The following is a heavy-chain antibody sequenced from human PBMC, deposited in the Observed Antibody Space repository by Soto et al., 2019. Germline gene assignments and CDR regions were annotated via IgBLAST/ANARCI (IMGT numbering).Heavy chain of an antibody. CDR2: ISGSGGST. V-gene: IGHV3-23*01. CDR1: GFTFSSYA. D-gene: IGHD3-22*01. CDR3: AKAGGDYYDSSGYYYTYGDAFDI. Sequence: GWSLRLSCAASGFTFSSYAMSWVRQAPGKGLEWVSAISGSGGSTYYADSVKGRFTISRDNSKNTLYLQMNSLRAEDTAVYYCAKAGGDYYDSSGYYYTYGDAFDIWGQGTMVTVSS. J-gene: IGHJ3*02.